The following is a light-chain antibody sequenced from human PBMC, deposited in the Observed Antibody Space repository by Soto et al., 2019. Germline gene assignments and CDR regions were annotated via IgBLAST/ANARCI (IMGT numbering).Light chain of an antibody. CDR1: QSVSSY. J-gene: IGKJ5*01. V-gene: IGKV3-11*01. CDR3: QKRSNWPPIS. Sequence: EIVLTQSPATLCWSPGERATLACRASQSVSSYLAWYQQKPGQAPRLLIYDACNRATGIPARFSGSGSGTDFTLTIRSLEPEDFAVYYCQKRSNWPPISFGQGRRLEIK. CDR2: DAC.